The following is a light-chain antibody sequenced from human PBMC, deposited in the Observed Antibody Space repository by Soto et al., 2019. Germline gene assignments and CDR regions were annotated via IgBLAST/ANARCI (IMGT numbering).Light chain of an antibody. Sequence: QSVLTQPASVSGSPGQSITISCTGTSSDVGSYNLVSWYQQHPGKAPKLMIYEGSKRPSGVSNRFSGSKSGNTASLTIPGLQAEDEADYYCCSYAGSSTLYVVGTGTKV. CDR3: CSYAGSSTLYV. J-gene: IGLJ1*01. V-gene: IGLV2-23*01. CDR1: SSDVGSYNL. CDR2: EGS.